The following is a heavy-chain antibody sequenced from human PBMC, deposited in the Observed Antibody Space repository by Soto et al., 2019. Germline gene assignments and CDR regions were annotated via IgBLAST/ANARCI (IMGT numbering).Heavy chain of an antibody. D-gene: IGHD6-13*01. CDR2: ISYDGSNK. CDR3: AHPKAGIAGKTFDY. Sequence: QVQLVESGGGVVQPGRSLRLSCAASGFTFSSYAMHWVRQAPGKGLEWVAVISYDGSNKYYADSVKGRFTISRDNXXNPLYLQMNSLRAEDTAVDYCAHPKAGIAGKTFDYWGQGTLVTVSS. J-gene: IGHJ4*02. CDR1: GFTFSSYA. V-gene: IGHV3-30-3*01.